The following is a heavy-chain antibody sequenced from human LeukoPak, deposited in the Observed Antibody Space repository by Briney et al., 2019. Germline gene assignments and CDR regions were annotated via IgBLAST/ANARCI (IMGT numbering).Heavy chain of an antibody. CDR2: ISGSSAYT. Sequence: PGGSLRLSCAASGFTFSTYAMNWVRQAPGKGLEWVSAISGSSAYTNYADSVKGRFTISRDNSKNTLYLQMNSLRAEDTAVYYCAKSERFYCSGGTCYPNWFDPWGQGTLVTVSS. J-gene: IGHJ5*02. CDR1: GFTFSTYA. D-gene: IGHD2-15*01. V-gene: IGHV3-23*01. CDR3: AKSERFYCSGGTCYPNWFDP.